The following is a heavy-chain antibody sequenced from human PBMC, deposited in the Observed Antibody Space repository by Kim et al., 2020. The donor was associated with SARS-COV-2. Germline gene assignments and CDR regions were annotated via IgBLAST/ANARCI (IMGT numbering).Heavy chain of an antibody. CDR3: ARDSYYDSRVWD. Sequence: YYADSVKGRFTISRDNAKNSLYLQMNSLRDEDTAVYYCARDSYYDSRVWDWGQGTLVTVSS. J-gene: IGHJ4*02. V-gene: IGHV3-48*02. D-gene: IGHD3-22*01.